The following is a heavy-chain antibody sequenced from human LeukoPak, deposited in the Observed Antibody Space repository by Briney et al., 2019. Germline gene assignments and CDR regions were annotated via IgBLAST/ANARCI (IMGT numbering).Heavy chain of an antibody. D-gene: IGHD3-10*01. J-gene: IGHJ6*03. CDR2: ISGSGGST. CDR1: GFTFSDYY. Sequence: GGSLRLSCAASGFTFSDYYMNWIRQAPGKGLEWVSAISGSGGSTYYADSVKGRFTISRDNSKNTLYLQMNSLRAEDTAVYYCAKNERAGDYYYYYMDVWGKGTTVTVSS. CDR3: AKNERAGDYYYYYMDV. V-gene: IGHV3-23*01.